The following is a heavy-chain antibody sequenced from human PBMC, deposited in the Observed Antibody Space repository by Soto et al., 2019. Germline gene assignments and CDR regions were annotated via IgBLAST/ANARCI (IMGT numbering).Heavy chain of an antibody. Sequence: QVQLVESGGGVVQPGRSLRLTCAASGFTFSSYGMHWVRQAPGKGLEWVAVTSYDGSNQYYADSVKGRFTISRDNSKNTLYLQMNGLRAEDTAVYYCAKGIYSSGSYPTYYYYYGMDVWGLGTTVTVSS. CDR1: GFTFSSYG. CDR2: TSYDGSNQ. J-gene: IGHJ6*02. D-gene: IGHD3-10*01. CDR3: AKGIYSSGSYPTYYYYYGMDV. V-gene: IGHV3-30*18.